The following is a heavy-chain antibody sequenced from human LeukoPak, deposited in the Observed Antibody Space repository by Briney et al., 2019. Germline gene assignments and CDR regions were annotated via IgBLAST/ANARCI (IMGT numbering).Heavy chain of an antibody. Sequence: QSSETLSLTCTVSGGSISTSTYYWGWIRQPPGRGLEWIGNIYYSGTTNYNPSLKSRVTISVDTSKNQFSLKLSSVTAADTAVYYCARHMTGVRVELWFGELLRTGPDTFDYWGQGTLVTVSS. CDR2: IYYSGTT. V-gene: IGHV4-39*01. CDR1: GGSISTSTYY. D-gene: IGHD3-10*01. CDR3: ARHMTGVRVELWFGELLRTGPDTFDY. J-gene: IGHJ4*02.